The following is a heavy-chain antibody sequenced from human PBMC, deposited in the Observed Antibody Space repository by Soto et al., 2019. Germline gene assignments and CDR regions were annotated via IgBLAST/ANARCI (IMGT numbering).Heavy chain of an antibody. V-gene: IGHV3-23*01. CDR2: VSGSGDST. D-gene: IGHD1-26*01. J-gene: IGHJ6*03. CDR3: AKDPTSLVYYYYYYMDV. CDR1: GFTFSSYA. Sequence: EVELLESGGGLVQPGGSLRLSCAASGFTFSSYAMSWVRQGPGKGLEWVSSVSGSGDSTYYADSVKGRFTVSRDNSKNTLYLQMNSLRAEDTAVYYCAKDPTSLVYYYYYYMDVCGKGTTVTVSS.